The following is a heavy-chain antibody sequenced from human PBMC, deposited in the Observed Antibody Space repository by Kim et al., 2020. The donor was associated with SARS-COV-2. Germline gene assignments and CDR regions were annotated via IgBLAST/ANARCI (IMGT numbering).Heavy chain of an antibody. CDR2: IYYSGST. J-gene: IGHJ4*02. CDR1: GGSISSGDYY. Sequence: SETLSLTCTVSGGSISSGDYYWSWIRQPPGKGLEWIGYIYYSGSTYYNPSLKSRVTISVDTSKNQFSLKLSSVTAADTAVYYCARVGYSYDRGFDYWGQGTLVTVSS. D-gene: IGHD5-18*01. CDR3: ARVGYSYDRGFDY. V-gene: IGHV4-30-4*01.